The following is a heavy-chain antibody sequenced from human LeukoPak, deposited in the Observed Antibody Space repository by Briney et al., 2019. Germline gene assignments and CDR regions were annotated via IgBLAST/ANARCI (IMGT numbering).Heavy chain of an antibody. CDR2: ISSSRDYI. D-gene: IGHD2-15*01. J-gene: IGHJ4*02. CDR1: GFTFSTSS. CDR3: AREGGFCFGDTCRFFDF. Sequence: GGSLRLSCAASGFTFSTSSLNWVRQAPGKGLEWVSSISSSRDYIYYADSVKGRFTISRDNAKNSLYLQMNSLGAEDTAVYHCAREGGFCFGDTCRFFDFWGQGTLVTVSS. V-gene: IGHV3-21*01.